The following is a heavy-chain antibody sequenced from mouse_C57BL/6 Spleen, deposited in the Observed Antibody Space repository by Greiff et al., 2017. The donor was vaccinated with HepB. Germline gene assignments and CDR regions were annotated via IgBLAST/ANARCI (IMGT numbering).Heavy chain of an antibody. V-gene: IGHV1-18*01. CDR3: AIDYYDYEGARYYAMDY. J-gene: IGHJ4*01. CDR1: GYTFTDYN. D-gene: IGHD2-4*01. CDR2: INPNNGGT. Sequence: EVQLQQSGPELVKPGASVKIPCKASGYTFTDYNMDWVKQSHGKSLEWIGDINPNNGGTIYNQKFKGKATLTGDKSSSTAYMELRSLTSEDTAVYYCAIDYYDYEGARYYAMDYWGQGTSVTVSS.